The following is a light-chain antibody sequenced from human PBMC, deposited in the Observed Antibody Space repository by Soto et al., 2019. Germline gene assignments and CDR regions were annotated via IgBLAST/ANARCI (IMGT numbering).Light chain of an antibody. J-gene: IGKJ3*01. V-gene: IGKV1-5*03. CDR2: KAS. CDR3: QQYNSYSLFT. CDR1: QSVRTW. Sequence: DIQMTQSPSTLSASVGDTVIITCRASQSVRTWLAWYQQKPGKVPNLLIYKASSLESGVPSRFSGSGSGTELTLTIISLQPDDFATYYCQQYNSYSLFTFGPGTKVDIK.